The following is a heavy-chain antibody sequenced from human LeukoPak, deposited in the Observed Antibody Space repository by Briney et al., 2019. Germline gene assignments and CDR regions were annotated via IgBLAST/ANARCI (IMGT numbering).Heavy chain of an antibody. CDR3: ARRRGSGPYKDWFDP. CDR1: GDSISTYY. J-gene: IGHJ5*02. D-gene: IGHD6-19*01. Sequence: SETLSLTCTVSGDSISTYYWSWIRQPPGKGLEWIGYINYSGRANYNPSLKSRVIMSVDTSTNQFSLKLSSVTAADTAVYYCARRRGSGPYKDWFDPWGRGTLVIVSS. V-gene: IGHV4-59*08. CDR2: INYSGRA.